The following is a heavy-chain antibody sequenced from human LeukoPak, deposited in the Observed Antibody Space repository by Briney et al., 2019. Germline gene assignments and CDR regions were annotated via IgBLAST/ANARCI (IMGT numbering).Heavy chain of an antibody. CDR3: ARDSLLWFGESMYYYYGMDV. CDR2: ISSSGSTI. CDR1: GFTFSDYY. V-gene: IGHV3-11*01. D-gene: IGHD3-10*01. J-gene: IGHJ6*02. Sequence: PGGSLRLSCAASGFTFSDYYMSWIRQAPGKGLEWVSYISSSGSTIYYAVSGKGRFTSSRANAKTSLYLQLNSLRAEATAVYYCARDSLLWFGESMYYYYGMDVWGQGTTVTVSS.